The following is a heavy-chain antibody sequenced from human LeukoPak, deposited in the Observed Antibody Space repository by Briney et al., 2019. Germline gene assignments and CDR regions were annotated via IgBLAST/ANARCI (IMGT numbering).Heavy chain of an antibody. CDR2: ISGSGGST. V-gene: IGHV3-23*01. CDR1: GFTFSSYA. Sequence: GGSLRLSCAASGFTFSSYAMSWVRQAPGKGLEWVSAISGSGGSTYYADSVKGRFTISRDNAKNSLYLQMNSLRAEDTAVYYCATSRITIFGVVSGYFDYWGQGTLVTVSS. CDR3: ATSRITIFGVVSGYFDY. D-gene: IGHD3-3*01. J-gene: IGHJ4*02.